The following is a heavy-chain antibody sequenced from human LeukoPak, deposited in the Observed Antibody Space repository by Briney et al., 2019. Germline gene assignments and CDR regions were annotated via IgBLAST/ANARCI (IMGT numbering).Heavy chain of an antibody. CDR2: IRYDGSNK. V-gene: IGHV3-30*02. CDR1: GFTFSSYG. CDR3: ARGRYYYDSRGSHYYYMDV. Sequence: GGSLRLSCAASGFTFSSYGMHWVRQAPGKGLEWVAFIRYDGSNKYYADSVKGRFTISRDNSKNTLYLQMNSLRSEDTAVYYCARGRYYYDSRGSHYYYMDVWGKGTTVTVSS. D-gene: IGHD3-22*01. J-gene: IGHJ6*03.